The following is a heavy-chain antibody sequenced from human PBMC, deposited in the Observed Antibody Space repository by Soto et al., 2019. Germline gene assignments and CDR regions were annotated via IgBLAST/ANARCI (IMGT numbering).Heavy chain of an antibody. CDR3: ARVGSMGGYSYGPPNFDY. CDR1: GGSVSSGSYY. J-gene: IGHJ4*02. V-gene: IGHV4-61*01. CDR2: IYYSGST. D-gene: IGHD5-18*01. Sequence: SETLSLTCTVSGGSVSSGSYYWSWIRQPPGKGLEWIGYIYYSGSTNYNPSLKSRVTISVDTSKNPFSLKLSSVTAADTAVYYCARVGSMGGYSYGPPNFDYWGQGTLVTVSS.